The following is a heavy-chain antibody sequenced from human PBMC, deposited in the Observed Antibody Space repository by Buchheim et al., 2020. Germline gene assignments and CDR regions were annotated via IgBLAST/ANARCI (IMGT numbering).Heavy chain of an antibody. CDR2: ISYDGSNK. D-gene: IGHD4-17*01. V-gene: IGHV3-30-3*01. J-gene: IGHJ6*02. CDR3: ARDRVTTLYYYYGMDV. Sequence: VQLVESGGGLVQPGGSLRLSCAASGFTFSSYAMHWVRQAPGKGLEWVAVISYDGSNKYYADSVKGRFTISRDNSKNTLYLQMNSLRAEDTAVYYCARDRVTTLYYYYGMDVWGQGTT. CDR1: GFTFSSYA.